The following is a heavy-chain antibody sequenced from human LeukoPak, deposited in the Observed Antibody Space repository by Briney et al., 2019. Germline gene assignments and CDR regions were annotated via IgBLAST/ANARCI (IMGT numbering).Heavy chain of an antibody. CDR3: ASGGVWRIDY. V-gene: IGHV3-30*02. CDR2: IRSDGSNK. D-gene: IGHD6-13*01. Sequence: GGSLRLSCAASGFTFSSYGMHWVRQAPGKGLHWVAFIRSDGSNKYYTDSVKGRFTISRDNSKNTLYLQMNSLRAEDTALYYCASGGVWRIDYWGQGTLVTVSS. J-gene: IGHJ4*02. CDR1: GFTFSSYG.